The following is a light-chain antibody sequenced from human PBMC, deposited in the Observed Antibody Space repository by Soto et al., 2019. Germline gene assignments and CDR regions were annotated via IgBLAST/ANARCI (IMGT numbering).Light chain of an antibody. CDR1: SSDVGGYNY. CDR2: EVS. CDR3: SSYSSSSTLYV. J-gene: IGLJ1*01. Sequence: QSALTQPASVSGSPGQSVTISCTGTSSDVGGYNYVSWYQHLPGKAPKLIIYEVSDRPSGVSNRFSGSKSGDTASLTISGLHAEDEADYYCSSYSSSSTLYVFGAGTKLTVL. V-gene: IGLV2-14*01.